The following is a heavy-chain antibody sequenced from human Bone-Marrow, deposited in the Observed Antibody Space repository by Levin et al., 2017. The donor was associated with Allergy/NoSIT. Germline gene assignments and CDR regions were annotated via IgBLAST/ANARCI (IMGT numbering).Heavy chain of an antibody. CDR1: GFTFSNFA. D-gene: IGHD5-18*01. Sequence: GGSLRLSCATSGFTFSNFAIHWVRQAPGKGLEWVSVIWYDGTNEHYADSVKGRFTISRDDSKNTLYLQMDSLRAEDAAMYYCARDGGYTIGLHAVDIWGQGTVVTVSS. J-gene: IGHJ3*02. V-gene: IGHV3-33*01. CDR2: IWYDGTNE. CDR3: ARDGGYTIGLHAVDI.